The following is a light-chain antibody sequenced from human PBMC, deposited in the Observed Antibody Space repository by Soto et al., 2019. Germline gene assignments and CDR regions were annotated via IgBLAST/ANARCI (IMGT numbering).Light chain of an antibody. CDR2: KAS. J-gene: IGKJ1*01. V-gene: IGKV1-5*03. Sequence: DIQMTQSPSTLSGSVGDRVTITCRASQTISSWLAWYQQKPGKAPKLLIYKASTLKSGVPSRFSGSGSGTEFTLTISSVQPDDFATYYCQHDNSYSEAFGQGTKVELK. CDR1: QTISSW. CDR3: QHDNSYSEA.